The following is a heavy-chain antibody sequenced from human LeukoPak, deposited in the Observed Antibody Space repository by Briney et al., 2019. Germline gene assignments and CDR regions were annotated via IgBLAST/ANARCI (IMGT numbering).Heavy chain of an antibody. CDR3: ARRRMGYDILTGYFLYFDY. V-gene: IGHV4-38-2*02. D-gene: IGHD3-9*01. J-gene: IGHJ4*02. CDR1: GYSISTGYY. Sequence: SETLSLTCTVSGYSISTGYYWGWIRQPPGKGLEWIGSMYHSGSTYYNPSLKSRVTMSADTSKNQFSLKLNSVTAADTAVYYCARRRMGYDILTGYFLYFDYWGQGTLVTVSS. CDR2: MYHSGST.